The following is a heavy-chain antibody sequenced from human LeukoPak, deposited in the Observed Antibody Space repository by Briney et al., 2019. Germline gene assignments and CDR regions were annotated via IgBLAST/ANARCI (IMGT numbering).Heavy chain of an antibody. D-gene: IGHD7-27*01. CDR3: TKVRLLGALDDAFDV. CDR1: GFPFSSYA. CDR2: IRHDGSNK. V-gene: IGHV3-30*02. J-gene: IGHJ3*01. Sequence: GGSLRLSCAASGFPFSSYAMHWVRQAPGKGLEWVAFIRHDGSNKYHSNSVQGRFTTSRDNSRNTLYLQLNSLRPEDTAVYYCTKVRLLGALDDAFDVWGQGTMVTVSS.